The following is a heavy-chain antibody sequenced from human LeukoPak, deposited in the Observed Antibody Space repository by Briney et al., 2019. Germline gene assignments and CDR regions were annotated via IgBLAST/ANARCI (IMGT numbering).Heavy chain of an antibody. CDR2: IYHSGST. Sequence: KPSETLSLTCTVSGYSISSGYYWGWIQQPPGKGLEWIGSIYHSGSTYYNPSLKSRVTISVDTSKNQFSLKLSSVTAADTAVYYCARDFPGYCSSTSCYSWGQGTLVPVSS. D-gene: IGHD2-2*02. V-gene: IGHV4-38-2*02. J-gene: IGHJ4*02. CDR3: ARDFPGYCSSTSCYS. CDR1: GYSISSGYY.